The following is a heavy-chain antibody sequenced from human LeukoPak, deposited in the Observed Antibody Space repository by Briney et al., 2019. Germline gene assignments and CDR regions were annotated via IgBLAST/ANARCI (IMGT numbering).Heavy chain of an antibody. CDR3: ARDAGTVVVMPCCPFDY. CDR2: MNPNSGNT. D-gene: IGHD3-22*01. CDR1: GYTFTSYD. J-gene: IGHJ4*02. V-gene: IGHV1-8*01. Sequence: ASVKVSCKASGYTFTSYDINWVRQATGQGLEWMGWMNPNSGNTGYAKKFQGRVTMTRNTSISTAYMELSSLRSEDTAVYHCARDAGTVVVMPCCPFDYWGQGTLVTVSS.